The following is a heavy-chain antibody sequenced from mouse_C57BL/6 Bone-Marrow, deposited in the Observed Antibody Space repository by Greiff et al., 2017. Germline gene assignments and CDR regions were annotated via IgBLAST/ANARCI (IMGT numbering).Heavy chain of an antibody. J-gene: IGHJ4*01. Sequence: VQLQQPGTELVKPGASVKLSCKASGYTFTSYWMHWVKQRPGQGLEWIGNINPSNGGTNYNEKFKSKATLTVDKSSSTAYMQLSSLTSEDSAVYYCARSPYYDYANYYAMDYWGQGTSVTVSS. CDR3: ARSPYYDYANYYAMDY. D-gene: IGHD2-4*01. V-gene: IGHV1-53*01. CDR2: INPSNGGT. CDR1: GYTFTSYW.